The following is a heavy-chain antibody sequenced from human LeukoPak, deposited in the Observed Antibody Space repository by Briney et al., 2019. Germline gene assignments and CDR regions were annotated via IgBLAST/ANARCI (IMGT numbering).Heavy chain of an antibody. D-gene: IGHD3-10*01. J-gene: IGHJ4*02. Sequence: GGSLRLSCAASGFTFSSYEMNWVRQAPGKGLEWVSAISGSGGSTYYADSVKGRFTISRDNSKNTLYLQMNSLRAEDTAVYYCAKDGYYSSGSYSVPPYYFDYWGQGTLVTVSS. CDR2: ISGSGGST. CDR3: AKDGYYSSGSYSVPPYYFDY. CDR1: GFTFSSYE. V-gene: IGHV3-23*01.